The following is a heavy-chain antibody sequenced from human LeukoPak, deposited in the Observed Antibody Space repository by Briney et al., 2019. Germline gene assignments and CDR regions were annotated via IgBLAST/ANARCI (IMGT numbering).Heavy chain of an antibody. CDR2: IYYSGST. CDR1: GGSISSYY. D-gene: IGHD5-24*01. J-gene: IGHJ4*02. CDR3: ARGFSRDGFDY. V-gene: IGHV4-59*01. Sequence: SETLSLTCTVSGGSISSYYWSWIRQPPGKGLEWIGYIYYSGSTNYNPPLKSRVTISVDTSKNQFSLKLSSVTAADTAVYYCARGFSRDGFDYWGQGTLVTVSS.